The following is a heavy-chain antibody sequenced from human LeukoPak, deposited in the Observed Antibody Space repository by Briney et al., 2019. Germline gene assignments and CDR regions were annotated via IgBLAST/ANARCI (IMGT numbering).Heavy chain of an antibody. CDR1: GGSISSGSYY. V-gene: IGHV4-61*02. CDR3: ARDRDGYNYEGVWFDP. D-gene: IGHD5-24*01. CDR2: IYTSGST. Sequence: PSETLSLTCTVSGGSISSGSYYWSWIRQPAGKGLEWIGRIYTSGSTNYNPSLKSRVTISVDTSKNQFSLKLGSVTAADTAVYYCARDRDGYNYEGVWFDPWGQGTLVTVSS. J-gene: IGHJ5*02.